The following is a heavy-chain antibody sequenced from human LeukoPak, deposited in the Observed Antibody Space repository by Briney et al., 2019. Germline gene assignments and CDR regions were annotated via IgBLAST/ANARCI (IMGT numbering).Heavy chain of an antibody. CDR2: ISAYNGNT. V-gene: IGHV1-18*01. CDR3: ARGQGLFWFGDPGSFEI. D-gene: IGHD3-10*01. CDR1: GYTFTSYG. Sequence: EASVKVSCKASGYTFTSYGISWVRQAPGQGLEWMGWISAYNGNTNYAQKLQGRVTMTTDTSTSTAYMELRSLRSDDTAVYYCARGQGLFWFGDPGSFEIWGQGTMVTVSS. J-gene: IGHJ3*02.